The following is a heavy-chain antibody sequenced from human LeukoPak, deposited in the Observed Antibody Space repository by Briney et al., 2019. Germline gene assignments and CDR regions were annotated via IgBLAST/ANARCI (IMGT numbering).Heavy chain of an antibody. CDR1: GDSFSSHY. D-gene: IGHD4-17*01. CDR3: ARDLVTVTKGFDI. CDR2: ISYIGST. Sequence: SETLSLTCTVSGDSFSSHYWTWIRQPPGKGLEWIGYISYIGSTNYNPSLKSRVAISIDTSKNQFSLKLTSVTAADTAVYYCARDLVTVTKGFDIWGQGTMVSVSS. J-gene: IGHJ3*02. V-gene: IGHV4-59*11.